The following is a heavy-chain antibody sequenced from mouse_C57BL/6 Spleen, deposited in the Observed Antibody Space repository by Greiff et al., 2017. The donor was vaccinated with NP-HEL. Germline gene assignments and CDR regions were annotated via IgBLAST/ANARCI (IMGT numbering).Heavy chain of an antibody. D-gene: IGHD1-1*01. V-gene: IGHV1-7*01. CDR2: INPSSGYT. J-gene: IGHJ1*03. CDR3: ARTPYGSSLNFDV. CDR1: GYTFTSYW. Sequence: QVQLQQSGAELAKPGASVKLSCKASGYTFTSYWMHWVKQRPGQGLEWIGYINPSSGYTKYNQKFKDKATLTADKSSSTAYMQLSSLTYEDSAVYYCARTPYGSSLNFDVWGTGTTVTVSS.